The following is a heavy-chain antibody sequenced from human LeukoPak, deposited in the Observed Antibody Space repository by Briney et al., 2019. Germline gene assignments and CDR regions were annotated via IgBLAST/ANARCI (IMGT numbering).Heavy chain of an antibody. V-gene: IGHV4-30-4*01. J-gene: IGHJ4*02. CDR1: GGSFSSGDYY. CDR2: IYYSGST. Sequence: SETLSLTCTVSGGSFSSGDYYWSWIRQPPGKGLEWIGYIYYSGSTYYNPSLKSRVTISVDTSKNQFSLTLSSVTAADTAVYYCAIQQLAYYFDYWGQGTLVTVSS. D-gene: IGHD6-13*01. CDR3: AIQQLAYYFDY.